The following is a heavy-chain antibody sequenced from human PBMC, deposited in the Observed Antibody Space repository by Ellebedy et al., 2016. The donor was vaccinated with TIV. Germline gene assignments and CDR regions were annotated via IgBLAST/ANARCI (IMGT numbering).Heavy chain of an antibody. Sequence: GESLKISCAASGFTFSNAWMNWVRQAPGKGLEWVGRIKSKTDGGTTDYAAPVKGRFTISRDDSKNTLYLQMNSLRAEDTAVYYCARDGAWLVPSYYFDYWGQGTLVTVSS. CDR3: ARDGAWLVPSYYFDY. CDR1: GFTFSNAW. V-gene: IGHV3-15*07. D-gene: IGHD6-19*01. CDR2: IKSKTDGGTT. J-gene: IGHJ4*02.